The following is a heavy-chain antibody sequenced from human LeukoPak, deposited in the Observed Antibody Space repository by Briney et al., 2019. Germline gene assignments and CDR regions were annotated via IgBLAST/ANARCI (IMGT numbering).Heavy chain of an antibody. CDR1: GFTFSNYW. D-gene: IGHD5-24*01. Sequence: PGGSLRLSCVASGFTFSNYWMSWVRQAPGKGLEWVANINRDGSEKNYVDPVKGRFTISRDNAKNSVYLQMNSLRAEDTAVYYCAREMATGYWGQGTLVTVSS. CDR3: AREMATGY. V-gene: IGHV3-7*05. J-gene: IGHJ4*02. CDR2: INRDGSEK.